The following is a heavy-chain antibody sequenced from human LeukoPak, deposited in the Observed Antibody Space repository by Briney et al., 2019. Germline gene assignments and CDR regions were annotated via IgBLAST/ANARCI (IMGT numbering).Heavy chain of an antibody. CDR2: IYISGST. Sequence: PSETLSLTCTVSGGSFSSGLYYWTWIRQPAGKGLEWIGRIYISGSTNYNPSLKSRVTISVDTSKNQFSLKLSSVTAADTAVYYCASLITMVRGGVITYFDYWGQGTLVTVSS. V-gene: IGHV4-61*02. CDR1: GGSFSSGLYY. D-gene: IGHD3-10*01. CDR3: ASLITMVRGGVITYFDY. J-gene: IGHJ4*02.